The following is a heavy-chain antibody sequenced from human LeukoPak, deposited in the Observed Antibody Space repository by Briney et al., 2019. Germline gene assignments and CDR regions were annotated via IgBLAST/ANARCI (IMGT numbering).Heavy chain of an antibody. D-gene: IGHD1-26*01. CDR2: INSDGSST. CDR1: GFTFSIYW. CDR3: ARDPAIVGPTKDAFDI. Sequence: PGGSLRLSCAASGFTFSIYWMHWVRQAPGNGLVWVSRINSDGSSTTYADSVKGRFTISRDNAKNTLYLQMNSLRAEDTAVYFCARDPAIVGPTKDAFDIWGQGTMVTVSS. V-gene: IGHV3-74*01. J-gene: IGHJ3*02.